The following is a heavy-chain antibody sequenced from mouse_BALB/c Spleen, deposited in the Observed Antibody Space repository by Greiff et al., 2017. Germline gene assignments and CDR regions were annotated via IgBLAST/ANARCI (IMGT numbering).Heavy chain of an antibody. D-gene: IGHD4-1*01. CDR2: ISSGSSTI. V-gene: IGHV5-17*02. J-gene: IGHJ4*01. CDR3: ARSGLAGTNYAMDY. Sequence: EVQGVESGGGLVQPGGSRKLSCAASGFTFSSFGMHWVRQAPEKGLEWVAYISSGSSTIYYADTVKGRFTISRDNPKNTLFLQMTSLRSEDTAMYYCARSGLAGTNYAMDYWGQGTSVTVSS. CDR1: GFTFSSFG.